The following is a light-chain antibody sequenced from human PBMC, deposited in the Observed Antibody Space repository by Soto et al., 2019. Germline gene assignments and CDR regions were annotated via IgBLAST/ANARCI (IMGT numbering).Light chain of an antibody. J-gene: IGLJ2*01. CDR3: SSYTSTTTYVI. Sequence: QSALTQPASVSGSPGQSITISCTGTNSDIGGYNHVSWYQQHPGKAPKLIIYEVTNRPSGVSNRFSGSKSGNTASLTISGLLAEDEADYSCSSYTSTTTYVIFGGGTKLTV. CDR1: NSDIGGYNH. CDR2: EVT. V-gene: IGLV2-14*01.